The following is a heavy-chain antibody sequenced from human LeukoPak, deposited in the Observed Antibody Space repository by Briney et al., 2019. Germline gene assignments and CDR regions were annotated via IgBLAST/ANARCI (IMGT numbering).Heavy chain of an antibody. J-gene: IGHJ3*02. CDR3: ARGLTSHDAFDI. Sequence: SETLSLTCTVSGGSISSSSYYWGWIRQPPGKGLEWIGSIYYSGSTYYNPSLKSRVTISVDTSKNQFSLKLSSVTAADTAVYYCARGLTSHDAFDIWGQGTMVTVSS. V-gene: IGHV4-39*07. CDR2: IYYSGST. CDR1: GGSISSSSYY. D-gene: IGHD2/OR15-2a*01.